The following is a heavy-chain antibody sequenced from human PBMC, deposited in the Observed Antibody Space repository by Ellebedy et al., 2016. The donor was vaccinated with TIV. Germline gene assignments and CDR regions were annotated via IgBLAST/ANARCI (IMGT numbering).Heavy chain of an antibody. CDR2: IYRGGST. CDR3: ARLEIVAEPAPDPVDL. V-gene: IGHV3-53*04. D-gene: IGHD2/OR15-2a*01. J-gene: IGHJ3*01. Sequence: GGSLRLXXAASGFFVTASYMSWVRQAPGKGLEWVAAIYRGGSTFYADSVAGRFTISRHKSKNTLFLQMKSLRPEDTAVYFCARLEIVAEPAPDPVDLWGQGTMVTVSS. CDR1: GFFVTASY.